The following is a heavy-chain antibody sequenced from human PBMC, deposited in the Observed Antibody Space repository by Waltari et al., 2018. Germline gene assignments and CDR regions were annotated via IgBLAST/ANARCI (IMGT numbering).Heavy chain of an antibody. Sequence: QLRLQESGSRLVKPSQTLSFTCAVSGGSISSGDYSWSWIRQPPGEGLEWIGYIHHSGSTYFNPSLKSRVTFSVDGSKNQFSLKLSSVTAADTAVYFCARGSKRSATTMDYFDYWGQGTPVTVSS. CDR2: IHHSGST. J-gene: IGHJ4*02. CDR1: GGSISSGDYS. V-gene: IGHV4-30-2*01. CDR3: ARGSKRSATTMDYFDY. D-gene: IGHD5-18*01.